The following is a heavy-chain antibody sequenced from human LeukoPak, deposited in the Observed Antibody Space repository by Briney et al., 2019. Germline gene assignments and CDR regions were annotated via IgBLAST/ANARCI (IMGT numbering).Heavy chain of an antibody. CDR1: GFTFSNYW. CDR3: VRDGGVSGYDLLDY. Sequence: PGGSLRLSCAASGFTFSNYWMSWVRQAPGKGLEWVAHINQDGSEEYYMDSVKARFIISRDNAKNSLSLQMDSLRAEDTAVYYCVRDGGVSGYDLLDYWGQGTLVTVSS. CDR2: INQDGSEE. J-gene: IGHJ4*02. V-gene: IGHV3-7*01. D-gene: IGHD5-12*01.